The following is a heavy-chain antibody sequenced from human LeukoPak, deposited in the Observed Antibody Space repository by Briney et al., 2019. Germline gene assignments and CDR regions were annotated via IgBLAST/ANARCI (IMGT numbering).Heavy chain of an antibody. Sequence: SETLSLTCTVSGASITNSYWNWIRQAPGKGLEWIGYINYSGSTNYNPSLKSRVTISVDTSKSQFSLKLSSVTAADTAVYFCARDPLSTNDFDIWGQGTMVTVSS. J-gene: IGHJ3*02. CDR1: GASITNSY. CDR2: INYSGST. CDR3: ARDPLSTNDFDI. V-gene: IGHV4-59*01. D-gene: IGHD1-1*01.